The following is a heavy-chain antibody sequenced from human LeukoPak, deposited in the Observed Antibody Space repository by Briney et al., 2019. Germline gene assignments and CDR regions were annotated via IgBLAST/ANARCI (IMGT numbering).Heavy chain of an antibody. D-gene: IGHD4-17*01. J-gene: IGHJ4*02. CDR3: ARNRSVTTTPGFDH. Sequence: SETLSLTCAVSGYSIRSGNYWGWLRQSPGKGLEWIGGIYHSGSTHYNPSLKSRVTISVDTSKNQFSLMLSSVTAADTAVYYCARNRSVTTTPGFDHWGQGTPVTVSS. V-gene: IGHV4-38-2*01. CDR2: IYHSGST. CDR1: GYSIRSGNY.